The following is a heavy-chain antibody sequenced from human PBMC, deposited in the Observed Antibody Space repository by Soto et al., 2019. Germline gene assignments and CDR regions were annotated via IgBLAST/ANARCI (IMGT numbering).Heavy chain of an antibody. J-gene: IGHJ5*02. CDR2: IYYTGST. V-gene: IGHV4-39*01. D-gene: IGHD2-2*01. CDR1: GGSISSTSYY. CDR3: ARNGGYCSSASCFANWFDP. Sequence: SETLSLTGSVSGGSISSTSYYWGWIRRPPGKGLEWIGSIYYTGSTYYNPSLKSRVTISVDASKNQFSLKLSSVTATDTAVYSCARNGGYCSSASCFANWFDPWGQGTRVTVS.